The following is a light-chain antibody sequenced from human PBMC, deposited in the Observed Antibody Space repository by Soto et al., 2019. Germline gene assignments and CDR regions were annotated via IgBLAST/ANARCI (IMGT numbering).Light chain of an antibody. CDR2: DTS. Sequence: EIVLTQSPGTLSLSPGERATLSCRASQTLSNSFIAWYQHKPGQAPRLLIYDTSSRATGVPDRYSASGSGTDFTLTISRLEPEDFAVFFCQQYGTSEIIFGQGTRLEIK. CDR3: QQYGTSEII. V-gene: IGKV3-20*01. J-gene: IGKJ5*01. CDR1: QTLSNSF.